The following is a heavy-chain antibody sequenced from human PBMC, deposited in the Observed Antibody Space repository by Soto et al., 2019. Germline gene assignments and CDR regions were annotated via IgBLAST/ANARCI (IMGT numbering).Heavy chain of an antibody. CDR2: IYYSGST. CDR3: ARRYSSGFDY. J-gene: IGHJ4*02. CDR1: GGSISSYY. V-gene: IGHV4-59*01. D-gene: IGHD6-19*01. Sequence: SETLSLTCTVSGGSISSYYWSWIRQPPGKGLEWIGYIYYSGSTNYNPSPKSRVTISVDTSKNQFSLKLSSVTAADTAVYYCARRYSSGFDYWGQGTLVTVSS.